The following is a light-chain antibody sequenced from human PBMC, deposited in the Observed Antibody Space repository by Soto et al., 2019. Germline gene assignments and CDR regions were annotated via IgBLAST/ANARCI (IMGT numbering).Light chain of an antibody. CDR3: HQYGSSPLT. CDR1: QSVTSSY. CDR2: GAS. J-gene: IGKJ4*01. V-gene: IGKV3-20*01. Sequence: EIVLTQSPGTLSLSPGERATLSCRASQSVTSSYLAWYQQKPGQAPRLLIYGASSRATGNPDRFSGSGSGTDFTLTISRLEPEDFAVYYCHQYGSSPLTFGGGTKVEIK.